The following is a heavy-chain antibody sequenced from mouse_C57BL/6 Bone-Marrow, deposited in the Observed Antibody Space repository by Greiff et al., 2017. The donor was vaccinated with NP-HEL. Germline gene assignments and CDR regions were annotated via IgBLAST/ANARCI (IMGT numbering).Heavy chain of an antibody. Sequence: VQLQQSGPELVKPGASVKISCKASGYAFSSSWMNWVKQRPGKGLEWIGRIYPGDGDTNSNGKFTGKAPLTADKSSSTAYMQVSSVTYEDSAVYFGARRGPYSNYVEVFAYWGQGTLVTVSA. J-gene: IGHJ3*01. CDR2: IYPGDGDT. V-gene: IGHV1-82*01. D-gene: IGHD2-5*01. CDR1: GYAFSSSW. CDR3: ARRGPYSNYVEVFAY.